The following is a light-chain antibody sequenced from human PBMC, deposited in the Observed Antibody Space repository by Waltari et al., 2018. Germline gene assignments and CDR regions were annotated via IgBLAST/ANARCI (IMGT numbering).Light chain of an antibody. Sequence: EIVVPPSPVTLSVSPGERVTLSCRATQSIHINLAWYQQKPGQAPRLLIFGATTRATGIPARFRGSGSGTDFTLTISSLQSEDFAVYYCQQYYEWPLWTFGQGTKVEI. CDR2: GAT. CDR3: QQYYEWPLWT. CDR1: QSIHIN. J-gene: IGKJ1*01. V-gene: IGKV3-15*01.